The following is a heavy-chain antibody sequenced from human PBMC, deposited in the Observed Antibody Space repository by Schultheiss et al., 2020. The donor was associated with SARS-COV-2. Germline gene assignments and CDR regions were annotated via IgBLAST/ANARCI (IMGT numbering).Heavy chain of an antibody. CDR1: GYSFTSYW. Sequence: GGSLRLSCKGSGYSFTSYWIGWVRQMPGKGLEWMGIIYPGDSEIKYSPSFRGQVTISADKSISTAYLQWSSLKASDTAMYYCARSTPSIAARYYYYGMDVWGQGTTVTVSS. J-gene: IGHJ6*02. V-gene: IGHV5-51*01. CDR3: ARSTPSIAARYYYYGMDV. CDR2: IYPGDSEI. D-gene: IGHD6-6*01.